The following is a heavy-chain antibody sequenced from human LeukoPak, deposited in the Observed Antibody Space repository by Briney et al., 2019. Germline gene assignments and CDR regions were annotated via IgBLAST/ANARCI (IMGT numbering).Heavy chain of an antibody. J-gene: IGHJ4*02. D-gene: IGHD3-22*01. V-gene: IGHV3-53*01. CDR2: IYSGGST. CDR3: ARDQILPSSGYYLH. CDR1: RFTFSNYW. Sequence: PGGSLRLSCAASRFTFSNYWMSWVRQAPGKGLEWVSVIYSGGSTYYADSVKGRFTISRDNSKNTLYLQMNSLRAEDTAVYYCARDQILPSSGYYLHWGQGTLVTVSS.